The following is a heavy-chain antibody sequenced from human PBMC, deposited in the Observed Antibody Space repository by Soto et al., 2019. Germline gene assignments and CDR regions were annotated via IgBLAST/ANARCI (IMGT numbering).Heavy chain of an antibody. Sequence: QVQLQESGPGLVKPSETLSLTCTVSGGSLSSNYWSWIRHPPGKGLEYIGYIDYSGSTHYKASRKSRVTISVDTSKNQFSLKLSSVTAADTAIYYCARHRTGLDSWGQGTLVTVSS. D-gene: IGHD3-9*01. V-gene: IGHV4-59*08. J-gene: IGHJ4*02. CDR1: GGSLSSNY. CDR2: IDYSGST. CDR3: ARHRTGLDS.